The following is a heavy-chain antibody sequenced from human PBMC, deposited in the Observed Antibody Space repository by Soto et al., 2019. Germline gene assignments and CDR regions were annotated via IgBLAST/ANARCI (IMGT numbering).Heavy chain of an antibody. CDR1: GFGVSDYE. Sequence: PGGSLRLSCAVSGFGVSDYEMNWVRQAPGKGLEWVSYINSGGSSIKYSDSVKGRFTMSRDNARNSLFLQMDSLTDEDTAVYYCARENYGDAFDFWGQGTLVTVSS. CDR2: INSGGSSI. V-gene: IGHV3-48*03. D-gene: IGHD4-17*01. CDR3: ARENYGDAFDF. J-gene: IGHJ4*02.